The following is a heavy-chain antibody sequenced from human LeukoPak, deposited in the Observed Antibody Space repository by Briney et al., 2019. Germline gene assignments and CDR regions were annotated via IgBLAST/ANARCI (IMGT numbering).Heavy chain of an antibody. CDR1: GGTFSSYA. D-gene: IGHD5-24*01. Sequence: SVKVSCKASGGTFSSYAISWVRQAPGQGLEWMGGIIPIFGTANYAQKFQGRVTITTDESTSTAYMELSSLRSEDTAVYYCAREGDGYRLRPFDCWGQGTLVTVSS. CDR2: IIPIFGTA. V-gene: IGHV1-69*05. J-gene: IGHJ4*02. CDR3: AREGDGYRLRPFDC.